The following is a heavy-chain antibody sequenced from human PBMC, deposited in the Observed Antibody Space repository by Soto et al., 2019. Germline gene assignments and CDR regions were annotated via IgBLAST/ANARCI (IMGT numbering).Heavy chain of an antibody. D-gene: IGHD2-15*01. Sequence: GGSLRLSCAASGFTVSSNYMSWVRQAPGKGLEWVSVIYSGGSTYYADSVKGRFTISRDNSKNTLYLQMNSLRAEDTAVYYCARERGYRSGGSCYSYYYMDVWGKGTTVTVSS. V-gene: IGHV3-53*01. CDR3: ARERGYRSGGSCYSYYYMDV. CDR2: IYSGGST. CDR1: GFTVSSNY. J-gene: IGHJ6*03.